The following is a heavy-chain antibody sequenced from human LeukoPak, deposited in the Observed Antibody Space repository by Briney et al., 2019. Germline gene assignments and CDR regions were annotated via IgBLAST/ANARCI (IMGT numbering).Heavy chain of an antibody. V-gene: IGHV3-23*01. CDR1: GFTFSSYA. CDR3: AKGLGRRSSSWDMLNH. D-gene: IGHD6-13*01. CDR2: TSGSGAST. J-gene: IGHJ4*02. Sequence: PGGSLRLSCSASGFTFSSYAMTWVRQAPGKGLEWLAATSGSGASTYYADSVRGRFTISRDNSKNTLYLQMNSLRVEDTAVFYCAKGLGRRSSSWDMLNHRGQGTLVTVSS.